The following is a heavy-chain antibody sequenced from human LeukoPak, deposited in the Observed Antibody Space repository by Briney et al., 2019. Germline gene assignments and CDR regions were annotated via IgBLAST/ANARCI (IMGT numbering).Heavy chain of an antibody. CDR3: ARGRSQWLVRVSDY. CDR1: GFTFSSYA. D-gene: IGHD6-19*01. J-gene: IGHJ4*02. Sequence: GGSMRLSCAAYGFTFSSYAMSWVRQAPGKGLEWVSAISGSGGSTYYADFVKGRFTISRDNSKNTLYLQMNSLRAEETAVYYCARGRSQWLVRVSDYWGQGTLVTVSS. CDR2: ISGSGGST. V-gene: IGHV3-23*01.